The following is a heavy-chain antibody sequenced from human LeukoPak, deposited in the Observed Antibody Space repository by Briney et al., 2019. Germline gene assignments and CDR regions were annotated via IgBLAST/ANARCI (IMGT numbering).Heavy chain of an antibody. CDR2: IYSGGTT. Sequence: GSLRLSCAASGFTVSSNHMSWVRQAPGKGLEWVSVIYSGGTTYYADSVKGRFTISGDNSKNTVYLQMNSLRAEDTAVYYCAGSGSQWDFDYWGQGALVTVSS. CDR3: AGSGSQWDFDY. D-gene: IGHD3-10*01. J-gene: IGHJ4*02. CDR1: GFTVSSNH. V-gene: IGHV3-53*01.